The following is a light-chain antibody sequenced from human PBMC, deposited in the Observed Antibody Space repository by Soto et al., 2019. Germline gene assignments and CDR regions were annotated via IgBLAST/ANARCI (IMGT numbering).Light chain of an antibody. V-gene: IGKV3-11*01. CDR2: DAS. J-gene: IGKJ4*01. CDR1: QSVSSNY. Sequence: EIVLTQSPGTLSLSPGERATFSCRASQSVSSNYLAWYQQKPGQAPRLLIYDASNRATGIPARFSGSGSGTDFTLTISSLEPEDFAVYYCQQRSNWPPLTFGGGTKVDIK. CDR3: QQRSNWPPLT.